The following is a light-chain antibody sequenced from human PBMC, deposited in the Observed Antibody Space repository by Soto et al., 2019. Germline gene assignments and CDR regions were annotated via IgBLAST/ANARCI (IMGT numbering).Light chain of an antibody. Sequence: QSALTQPASVSGSPGQSITISCTGPSSDVGGFNYVSWYQQHPGKAPKLMIYEVSNRPSGVSTRFSGSKSGNTASLTISGLQAADESDYYCTLLWVFGTGTNLTVL. J-gene: IGLJ1*01. CDR3: TLLWV. CDR1: SSDVGGFNY. CDR2: EVS. V-gene: IGLV2-14*01.